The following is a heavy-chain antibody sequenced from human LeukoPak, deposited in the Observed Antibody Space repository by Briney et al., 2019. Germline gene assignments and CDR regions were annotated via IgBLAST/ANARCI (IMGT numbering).Heavy chain of an antibody. Sequence: SETLSLTCTVSGVSISSYYWSWIRQPPGKGLEWIGYIYYSGSTNYNPSLKSRVTISVDTSKNQFSLKLSSVTAADTAVYYCARDPALAVAGTGWFDPWGQGTLVTVSS. CDR3: ARDPALAVAGTGWFDP. J-gene: IGHJ5*02. CDR2: IYYSGST. D-gene: IGHD6-19*01. V-gene: IGHV4-59*12. CDR1: GVSISSYY.